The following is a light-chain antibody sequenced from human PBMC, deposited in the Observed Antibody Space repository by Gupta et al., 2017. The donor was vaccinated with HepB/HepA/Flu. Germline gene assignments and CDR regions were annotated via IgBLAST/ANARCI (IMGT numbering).Light chain of an antibody. V-gene: IGKV1-39*01. CDR1: QSISRH. J-gene: IGKJ4*01. CDR3: QHRFSFPFT. Sequence: DIQMTQSPSSLSASVRDRVTIPCRASQSISRHLNWYQQRPGKAPKLLIYGASTLKGGVPSRFSGSGSGTDFTLTINGRQPEDFATYYCQHRFSFPFTFGRGTXVDI. CDR2: GAS.